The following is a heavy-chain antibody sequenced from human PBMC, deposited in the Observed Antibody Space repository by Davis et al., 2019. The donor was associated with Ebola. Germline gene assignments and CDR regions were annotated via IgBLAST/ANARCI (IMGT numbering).Heavy chain of an antibody. Sequence: GESLKISCAASGFTFSSYWMSWVRQAPGKGLEWVANIKQDGSEKYYVDSVKGRFTISRDNAKNSLFLQMNGLRADDTALYYCARPQLHPRPGAFDIWGQGTLVTVSS. CDR1: GFTFSSYW. J-gene: IGHJ3*02. V-gene: IGHV3-7*03. CDR2: IKQDGSEK. CDR3: ARPQLHPRPGAFDI.